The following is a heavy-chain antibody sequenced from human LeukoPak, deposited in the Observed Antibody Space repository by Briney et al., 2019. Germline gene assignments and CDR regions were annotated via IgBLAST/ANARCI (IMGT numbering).Heavy chain of an antibody. CDR1: GFTFSSYG. CDR2: ISYDRSNK. Sequence: GRSLRLSCAASGFTFSSYGMHWVRQAPGKGLEWVAVISYDRSNKYYADSVKGRFTISRDNSKNTLYLQMNSLRAEDTAVYYCAKDQGRITMVRGVLLDYWGQGTLVTVSS. D-gene: IGHD3-10*01. V-gene: IGHV3-30*18. J-gene: IGHJ4*02. CDR3: AKDQGRITMVRGVLLDY.